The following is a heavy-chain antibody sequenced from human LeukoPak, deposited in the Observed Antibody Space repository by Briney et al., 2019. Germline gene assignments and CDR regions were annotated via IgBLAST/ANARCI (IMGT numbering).Heavy chain of an antibody. CDR2: ISYDGSNK. J-gene: IGHJ4*02. V-gene: IGHV3-30-3*01. Sequence: GRSLRLSCAASGFTFSNYAMHWVRQTPGKGLEWVAVISYDGSNKYYADSVKGRFTISRDNSKNTLFLRMNSLRAGDTAVYYCARDRQWLALDYWGQGTLVTVSS. D-gene: IGHD6-19*01. CDR1: GFTFSNYA. CDR3: ARDRQWLALDY.